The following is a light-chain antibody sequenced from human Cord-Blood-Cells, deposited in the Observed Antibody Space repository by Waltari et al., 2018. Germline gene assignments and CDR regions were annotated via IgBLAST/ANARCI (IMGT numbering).Light chain of an antibody. V-gene: IGKV3-15*01. CDR3: QPYTNWPPTGT. CDR2: GAS. Sequence: EIVMTQSPATLSVSPGERATLSCRASQSVSSNLAWYQQKPGQAPRLLIYGASTRATGIPARFSGSGAGTEFTLTIGSLQSEDFAVYYCQPYTNWPPTGTFGQGTKVEIK. CDR1: QSVSSN. J-gene: IGKJ1*01.